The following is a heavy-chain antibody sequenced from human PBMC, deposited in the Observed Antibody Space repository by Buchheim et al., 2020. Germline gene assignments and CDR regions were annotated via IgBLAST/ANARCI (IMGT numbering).Heavy chain of an antibody. CDR3: ARTVRDYYYGMDV. D-gene: IGHD3-22*01. Sequence: EVQLVESGGGLVQPGGSLRLSCAASGFTFSSYSMNWVRQAPGKGLEWVSYISSSSSTIYYADSVKGRFTIPRDNAKNSLYLQMNSLRAEDTAVYYCARTVRDYYYGMDVWGQGTT. CDR2: ISSSSSTI. V-gene: IGHV3-48*01. CDR1: GFTFSSYS. J-gene: IGHJ6*02.